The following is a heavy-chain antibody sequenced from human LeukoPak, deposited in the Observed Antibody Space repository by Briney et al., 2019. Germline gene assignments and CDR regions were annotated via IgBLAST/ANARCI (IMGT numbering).Heavy chain of an antibody. J-gene: IGHJ4*02. CDR2: ISGSGGST. D-gene: IGHD3-22*01. CDR1: GFTFSSYA. CDR3: AKSDHSNYYDSIPYDY. Sequence: GGSLRLSCAASGFTFSSYAMSWVRQAPGKGLEWVSAISGSGGSTYYADSVKGRFTISRDNSKDTLYLQMNSLRAEDTAAYYCAKSDHSNYYDSIPYDYWGQGTLVTVSS. V-gene: IGHV3-23*01.